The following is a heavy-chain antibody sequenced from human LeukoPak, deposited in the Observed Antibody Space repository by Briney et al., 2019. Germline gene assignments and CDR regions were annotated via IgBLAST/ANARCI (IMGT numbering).Heavy chain of an antibody. CDR3: ARVEEYYFDY. V-gene: IGHV3-7*01. Sequence: PGGSLRLSCVGSGFTFSRYWLNWVRQAPGKGLEWVANMNQDGSEIYYLDSVKGRFTISRDNAKNSLYLQMNSLRAEDTAVYYCARVEEYYFDYWGQGTLVTVSS. CDR1: GFTFSRYW. CDR2: MNQDGSEI. J-gene: IGHJ4*02.